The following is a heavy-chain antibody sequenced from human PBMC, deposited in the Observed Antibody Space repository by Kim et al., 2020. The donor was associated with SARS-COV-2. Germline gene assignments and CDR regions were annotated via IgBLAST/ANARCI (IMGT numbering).Heavy chain of an antibody. CDR2: ISYDGSNK. D-gene: IGHD3-9*01. Sequence: GGSLRLSCAASGFTFSSYGMHWVRQAPGKGLEWVAVISYDGSNKYYADSVKGRFTISRDNSKNTLYLQMNSLRAEDTAVYYCAKDFDWQYWGQGTLVTVSS. CDR3: AKDFDWQY. J-gene: IGHJ4*02. CDR1: GFTFSSYG. V-gene: IGHV3-30*18.